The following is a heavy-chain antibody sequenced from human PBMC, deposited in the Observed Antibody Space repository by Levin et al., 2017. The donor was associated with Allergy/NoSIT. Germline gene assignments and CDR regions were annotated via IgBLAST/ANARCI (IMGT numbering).Heavy chain of an antibody. J-gene: IGHJ4*02. CDR2: ISYDGSNK. D-gene: IGHD6-19*01. CDR1: GFTFSSYA. Sequence: GESLKISCAASGFTFSSYAMHWVRQAPGKGLEWVAVISYDGSNKYYADSVKGRFTISRDNSKNTLYLQMNSLRAEDTAVYYCARAPYSRGWLVFAWWGQGTLVTVSS. V-gene: IGHV3-30-3*01. CDR3: ARAPYSRGWLVFAW.